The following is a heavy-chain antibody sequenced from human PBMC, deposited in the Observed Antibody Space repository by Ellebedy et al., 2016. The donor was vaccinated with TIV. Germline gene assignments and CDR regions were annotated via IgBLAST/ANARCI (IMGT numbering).Heavy chain of an antibody. CDR2: INANSGAT. V-gene: IGHV1-2*02. D-gene: IGHD7-27*01. CDR1: GGTFSSYA. CDR3: ARGGANWGFDY. Sequence: ASVKVSCKASGGTFSSYAISWVRQAPGQGLEWMGWINANSGATKYAQKFQGRVTMTRDTSISTAYMELSGLRSDDTAVYYCARGGANWGFDYWGQGTLVTVSS. J-gene: IGHJ4*02.